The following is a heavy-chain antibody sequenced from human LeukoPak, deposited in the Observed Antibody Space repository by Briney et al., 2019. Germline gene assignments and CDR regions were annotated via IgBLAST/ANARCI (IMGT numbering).Heavy chain of an antibody. Sequence: PSETLSLTCTVSGGSISSNNYYWGWIRQPPGKGLEWIGSIYYSGSTYYNPSLKSRVTISVDTSKNQFSLKLSSVTAADTAVYYCARGRTRIEFDYWGQGTLVTVSS. J-gene: IGHJ4*02. D-gene: IGHD1-14*01. V-gene: IGHV4-39*01. CDR1: GGSISSNNYY. CDR2: IYYSGST. CDR3: ARGRTRIEFDY.